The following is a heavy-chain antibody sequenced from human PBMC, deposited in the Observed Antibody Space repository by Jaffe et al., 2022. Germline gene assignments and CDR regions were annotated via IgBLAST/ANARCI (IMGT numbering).Heavy chain of an antibody. J-gene: IGHJ4*02. CDR2: ISGSGGST. CDR3: AKDSRSITGGDYEKGGNDY. V-gene: IGHV3-23*01. Sequence: EVQLLESGGGLVQPGGSLRLSCAASGFTFSSYAMSWVRQAPGKGLEWVSAISGSGGSTYYADSVKGRFTISRDNSKNTLYLQMNSLRAEDTAVYYCAKDSRSITGGDYEKGGNDYWGQGTLVTVSS. D-gene: IGHD4-17*01. CDR1: GFTFSSYA.